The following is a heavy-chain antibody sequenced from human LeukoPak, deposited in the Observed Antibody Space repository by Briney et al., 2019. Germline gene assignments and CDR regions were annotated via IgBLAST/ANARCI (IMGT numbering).Heavy chain of an antibody. D-gene: IGHD3-22*01. V-gene: IGHV3-23*01. CDR1: GFTFSSYA. J-gene: IGHJ6*03. CDR2: ISGSGGST. CDR3: AKDATYYYDSSGYYYPLYYYYMDV. Sequence: PGGSLRLSCAASGFTFSSYAMSWVRQAPGKGLEWVSAISGSGGSTYYADSVKGRFTISRDNSKNTLYLQMNSMRADDTAVYYCAKDATYYYDSSGYYYPLYYYYMDVWGKGTTVTVSS.